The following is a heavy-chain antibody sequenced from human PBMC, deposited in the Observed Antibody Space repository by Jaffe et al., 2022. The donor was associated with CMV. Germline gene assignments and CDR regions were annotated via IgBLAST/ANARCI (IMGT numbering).Heavy chain of an antibody. V-gene: IGHV3-11*06. J-gene: IGHJ3*02. D-gene: IGHD4-4*01. CDR2: ISSSSSYT. Sequence: QVQLVESGGGLVKPGGSLRLSCAASGFTFSDYYMSWIRQAPGKGLEWVSYISSSSSYTNYADSVKGRFTISRDNAKNSLYLQMNSLRAEDTAVYYCARDRHVRDTVKYDPGIDAFDIWGQGTMVTVSS. CDR1: GFTFSDYY. CDR3: ARDRHVRDTVKYDPGIDAFDI.